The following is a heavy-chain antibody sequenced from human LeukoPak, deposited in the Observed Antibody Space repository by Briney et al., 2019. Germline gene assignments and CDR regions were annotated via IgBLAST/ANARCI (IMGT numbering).Heavy chain of an antibody. D-gene: IGHD2-15*01. Sequence: ASVKVSCKASGYTFTSYGISWVRQAPGQGLEWIGWISAYNINTNYAHKLEGRVTMTTDTSTITAYIELWSVRCDDTTVYYCARLAYGVAANFGYWGQGPLVTVSS. CDR3: ARLAYGVAANFGY. CDR2: ISAYNINT. V-gene: IGHV1-18*01. CDR1: GYTFTSYG. J-gene: IGHJ4*02.